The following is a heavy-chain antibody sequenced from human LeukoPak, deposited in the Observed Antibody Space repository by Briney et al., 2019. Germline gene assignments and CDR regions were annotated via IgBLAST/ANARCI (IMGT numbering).Heavy chain of an antibody. D-gene: IGHD6-13*01. V-gene: IGHV4-39*01. CDR2: IYYSGST. J-gene: IGHJ5*02. CDR1: GGSISSSYY. CDR3: ARGGWMGSSWYGGTNWFDP. Sequence: PSETLSLTCAVSGGSISSSYYWGWIRQPPGKGLEWIGSIYYSGSTYYNPSLKSRVTISVDTSKNQFSLKLSSVTAADTAVYYCARGGWMGSSWYGGTNWFDPWGQGTLVTVSS.